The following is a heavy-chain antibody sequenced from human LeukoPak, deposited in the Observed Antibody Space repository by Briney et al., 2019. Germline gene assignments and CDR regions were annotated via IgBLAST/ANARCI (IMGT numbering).Heavy chain of an antibody. J-gene: IGHJ5*02. CDR3: AKDFLGYYPNWFDP. CDR2: ISGSGGST. V-gene: IGHV3-23*01. D-gene: IGHD3-3*01. CDR1: GFTFSSYA. Sequence: TGGSLRLSCAASGFTFSSYAMSWVRQAPAKGLEWVSAISGSGGSTYYADSVKGRFTISRDNSKNTLYLQMNSLRAEDTAVYYCAKDFLGYYPNWFDPWGQGTLVTVSS.